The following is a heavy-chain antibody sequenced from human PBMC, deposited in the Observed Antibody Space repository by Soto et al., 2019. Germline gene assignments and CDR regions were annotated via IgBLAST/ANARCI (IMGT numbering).Heavy chain of an antibody. V-gene: IGHV1-8*01. Sequence: GASVKVSCKASGYSFTSLDINCVRQTAGQGLEWMGWMQPSTGRTGYAQKFQGRVTMTRDTSINTAYMELTTLTSDDTAFYYCARGVSAGVDYWGQGTLVTVPS. CDR2: MQPSTGRT. CDR1: GYSFTSLD. J-gene: IGHJ4*02. D-gene: IGHD1-26*01. CDR3: ARGVSAGVDY.